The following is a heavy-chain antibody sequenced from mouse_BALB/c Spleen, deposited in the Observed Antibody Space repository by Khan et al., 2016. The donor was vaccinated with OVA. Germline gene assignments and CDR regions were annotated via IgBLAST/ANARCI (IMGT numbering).Heavy chain of an antibody. CDR1: GYTFTDYY. J-gene: IGHJ1*01. V-gene: IGHV1-19*01. CDR2: INPDNGDT. Sequence: VQLKQSGPELVKPGASVKMSCKASGYTFTDYYMKWMKQSHGKSLEWIGDINPDNGDTFYNQKLKGKATLTVDKSSSTAYMQRNSLTSEDSALYFCTRGLFDVWGAGTTVTVSS. CDR3: TRGLFDV.